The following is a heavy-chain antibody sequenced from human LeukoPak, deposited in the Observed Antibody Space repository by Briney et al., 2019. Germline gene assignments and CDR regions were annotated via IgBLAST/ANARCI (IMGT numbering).Heavy chain of an antibody. J-gene: IGHJ4*02. Sequence: SETLSLTCTVSGGSISSYYWSWIRQPPGKGLEWIGYIYYSGSTNYNPSLKSRVTISVDTSKNQFSLKLSSVTAADTAVYYCAKHVSRGYSYSYYFDYWGQGTLVTVSS. D-gene: IGHD5-18*01. CDR2: IYYSGST. V-gene: IGHV4-59*08. CDR1: GGSISSYY. CDR3: AKHVSRGYSYSYYFDY.